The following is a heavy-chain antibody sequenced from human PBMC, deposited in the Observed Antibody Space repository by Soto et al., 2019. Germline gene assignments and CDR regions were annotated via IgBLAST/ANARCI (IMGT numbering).Heavy chain of an antibody. CDR3: ASADTVGYDALDI. J-gene: IGHJ3*02. CDR2: IYYSGST. V-gene: IGHV4-59*08. CDR1: GGSISSYY. Sequence: SETLSLTCTVSGGSISSYYWSWIRQPPGKGLEWIGYIYYSGSTNYNPSLKSQVTISVDTSKNQFSLKLSSVTAADTAVYYCASADTVGYDALDIWGQGTMVTVSS. D-gene: IGHD4-17*01.